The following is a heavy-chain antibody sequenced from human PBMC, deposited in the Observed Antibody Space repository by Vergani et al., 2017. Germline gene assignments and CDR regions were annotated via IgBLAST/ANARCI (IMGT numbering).Heavy chain of an antibody. V-gene: IGHV3-23*01. Sequence: EVQLLESGGGLVQPGGSLRLSCAASGFTFSSYAMSWVRQAPGKGLEWVSAISGSGGSTYYADSVKGRFTISRDNSKNTLYLQMNSLRAEDTAVYYCAKSLDLSSGWYGGFDPWGQGTLVTVSS. CDR1: GFTFSSYA. CDR3: AKSLDLSSGWYGGFDP. D-gene: IGHD6-19*01. CDR2: ISGSGGST. J-gene: IGHJ5*02.